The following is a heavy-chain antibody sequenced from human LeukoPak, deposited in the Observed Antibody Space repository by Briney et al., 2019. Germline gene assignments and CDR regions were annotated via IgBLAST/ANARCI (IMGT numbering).Heavy chain of an antibody. Sequence: SEPLSLTCTVSGGSISSYYWSWIRQPPGKGLEWIGYIYYSESTNYNPSLKSRLTISVDTSKNQFSLKLRSVTAADTAVYYCARATGRITGTTRGPYYFDYWGQG. J-gene: IGHJ4*02. D-gene: IGHD1-20*01. V-gene: IGHV4-59*01. CDR1: GGSISSYY. CDR2: IYYSEST. CDR3: ARATGRITGTTRGPYYFDY.